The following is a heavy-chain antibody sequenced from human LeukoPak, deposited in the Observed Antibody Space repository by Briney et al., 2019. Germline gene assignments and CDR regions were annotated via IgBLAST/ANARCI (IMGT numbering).Heavy chain of an antibody. Sequence: PSETLSLTCTVSGGSISSSSYYWGWIRQPPGKGLEWIGSIYYSGSTYYNPSLKSRVTISVDTSKNQFSLKPSSVTAADTAVYYCARHSIGGRYQHDYWGQGTLVTVSS. J-gene: IGHJ4*02. D-gene: IGHD1-26*01. CDR3: ARHSIGGRYQHDY. CDR2: IYYSGST. CDR1: GGSISSSSYY. V-gene: IGHV4-39*01.